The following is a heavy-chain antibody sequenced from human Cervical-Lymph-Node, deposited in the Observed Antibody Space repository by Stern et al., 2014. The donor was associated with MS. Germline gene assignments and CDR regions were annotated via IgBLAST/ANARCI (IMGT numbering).Heavy chain of an antibody. CDR3: ARDAVAFLDY. CDR1: GFTFSSYG. CDR2: IWYDGSNK. D-gene: IGHD6-19*01. Sequence: VQLVESGGGVVQPGRSLRLSFAASGFTFSSYGMHWVRQAPGKGLEWVAVIWYDGSNKYYADSVKGRFTISRDNSKNTLYLQMNSLRAEDTAVYYCARDAVAFLDYWGQGTLVTVSS. V-gene: IGHV3-33*01. J-gene: IGHJ4*02.